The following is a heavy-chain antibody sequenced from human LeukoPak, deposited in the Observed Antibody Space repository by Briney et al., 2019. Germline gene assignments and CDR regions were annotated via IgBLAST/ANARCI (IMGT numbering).Heavy chain of an antibody. CDR2: INWSGGST. J-gene: IGHJ6*03. Sequence: RSGGSLRLSCAASGFTFDDYGMSWVRQAPGKGLEWVSGINWSGGSTGYADSVKGRFTISRDNAKNSLYLQMNSLRAEDTALYHCAREGRYCSSTSCYYYYMDVWGKGTTVTVSS. CDR3: AREGRYCSSTSCYYYYMDV. D-gene: IGHD2-2*01. V-gene: IGHV3-20*01. CDR1: GFTFDDYG.